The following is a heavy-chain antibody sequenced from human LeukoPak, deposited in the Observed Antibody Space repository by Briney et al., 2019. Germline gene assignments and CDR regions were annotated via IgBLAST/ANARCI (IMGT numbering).Heavy chain of an antibody. J-gene: IGHJ5*02. CDR2: ISFDGSNK. V-gene: IGHV3-30-3*01. CDR3: AREELGSSLGFDP. D-gene: IGHD3-16*01. CDR1: GFTFSSYT. Sequence: GGSLRLSCAASGFTFSSYTIHWVRQPPGKGLEWVAVISFDGSNKYYADSVKGRFTVSRDNSKNTLYLQMNSLRAEDTAVYYCAREELGSSLGFDPWGQGTLVTVSS.